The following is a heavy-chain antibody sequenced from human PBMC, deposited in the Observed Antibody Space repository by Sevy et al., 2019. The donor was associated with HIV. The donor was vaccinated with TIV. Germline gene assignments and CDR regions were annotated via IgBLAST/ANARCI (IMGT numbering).Heavy chain of an antibody. CDR2: IVVGSGVT. V-gene: IGHV1-58*01. CDR1: GFAFTNSA. CDR3: AAEDMTTFGGNWRVFDI. J-gene: IGHJ3*02. Sequence: APVKVSCKASGFAFTNSAVQWVRQARGQRLEWMGWIVVGSGVTNYAQKFHERVTVTTDMSTSTAHMELTSLRSDDTAVYYCAAEDMTTFGGNWRVFDIWGQGTLVTVSS. D-gene: IGHD3-16*01.